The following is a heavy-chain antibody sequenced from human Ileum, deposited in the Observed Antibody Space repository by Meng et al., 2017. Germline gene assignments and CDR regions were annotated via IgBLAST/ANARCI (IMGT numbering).Heavy chain of an antibody. Sequence: QIQLQQSGPGLGKPSQTLSLTCAVSGGSVSSNIAAWNWIRQSPLRGLEWLGRTYYRSKWYSEYAVSVKSRISITPDTSKNQFSLQMNSVTPEDTAVYYCASGSGSLDYWGPGTLVTASS. J-gene: IGHJ4*02. CDR3: ASGSGSLDY. D-gene: IGHD3-3*01. V-gene: IGHV6-1*01. CDR1: GGSVSSNIAA. CDR2: TYYRSKWYS.